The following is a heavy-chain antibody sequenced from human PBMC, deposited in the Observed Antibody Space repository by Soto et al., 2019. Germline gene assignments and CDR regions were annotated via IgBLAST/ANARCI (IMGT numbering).Heavy chain of an antibody. Sequence: SETLSLTCTVSGGSISSSSYYWGWIRQPPGKGLEWIGSIYYSGSTYYNPSLKSRVTISVDTSKNQFSLKLSSVTAADTAVYYCARALAGATWDYGMDVWGQGTTVTVSS. CDR3: ARALAGATWDYGMDV. V-gene: IGHV4-39*01. CDR2: IYYSGST. CDR1: GGSISSSSYY. D-gene: IGHD1-26*01. J-gene: IGHJ6*02.